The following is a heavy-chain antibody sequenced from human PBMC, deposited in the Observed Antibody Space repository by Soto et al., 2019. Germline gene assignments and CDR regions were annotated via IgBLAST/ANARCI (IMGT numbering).Heavy chain of an antibody. CDR2: ILPVCATT. V-gene: IGHV1-2*02. D-gene: IGHD3-3*01. CDR1: GYTFTGYD. J-gene: IGHJ1*01. Sequence: GASVKVSCKASGYTFTGYDMHWVRQAPGQGLEWMGWILPVCATTDYAQKFQGRVSITANHSTSTVYMELSRLKSDDTAVYYCATSYNYDFSNAFWGQGPLVTVSS. CDR3: ATSYNYDFSNAF.